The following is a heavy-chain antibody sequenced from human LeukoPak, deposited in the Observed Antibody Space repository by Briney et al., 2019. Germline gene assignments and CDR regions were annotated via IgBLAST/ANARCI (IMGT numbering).Heavy chain of an antibody. J-gene: IGHJ4*02. CDR1: GGSISSSSYY. Sequence: PSETLSLTCTVSGGSISSSSYYWGWIRHPPGKGREWIGSIYYSGSTYYNPSLKSRVTISVDTSKNQFSLKLSYVTAADTAVYYCASLAYDSSGYYSDYWGQGTLVTVSS. V-gene: IGHV4-39*01. D-gene: IGHD3-22*01. CDR3: ASLAYDSSGYYSDY. CDR2: IYYSGST.